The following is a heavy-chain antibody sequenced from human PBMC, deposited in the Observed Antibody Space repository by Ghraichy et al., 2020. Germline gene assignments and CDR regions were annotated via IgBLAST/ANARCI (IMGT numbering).Heavy chain of an antibody. Sequence: SQTLSLTCIVSGASISSYYWSWIRQPPGKGLDWIGYISDSGSTNYNPSLKSRVTISVDTSKNQFSLKLSSVTAADTAVYYCTRHYYDSSGYWFSDYWGQGTLVTVSS. CDR3: TRHYYDSSGYWFSDY. V-gene: IGHV4-59*08. CDR2: ISDSGST. J-gene: IGHJ4*02. D-gene: IGHD3-22*01. CDR1: GASISSYY.